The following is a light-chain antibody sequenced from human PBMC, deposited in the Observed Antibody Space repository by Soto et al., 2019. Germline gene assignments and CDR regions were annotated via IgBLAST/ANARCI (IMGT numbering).Light chain of an antibody. J-gene: IGLJ1*01. CDR2: DDN. CDR3: GSWDSSLSAYV. CDR1: SSNIGGNS. V-gene: IGLV1-51*01. Sequence: QSVLTQPPSVSAAPGQKVTISFSGSSSNIGGNSVSWYQQLPGTAPKLLIYDDNKRPSGIPGRFSGSKSGTSATLGITGFQTGDEADYYCGSWDSSLSAYVFGTGTKVTVL.